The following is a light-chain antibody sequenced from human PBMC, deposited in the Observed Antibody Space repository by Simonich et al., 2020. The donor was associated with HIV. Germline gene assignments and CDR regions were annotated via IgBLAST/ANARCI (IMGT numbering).Light chain of an antibody. Sequence: QSVLTQPPSASGTPGHRVTISCSGSSSNIRSNTVNWYQQLPGTAPKLLIYRKNQRPSGVPGRFSGSKSGTSASRAISGLQSEDEADYYCAAWDDSLNGPVFGGGTKLTVL. V-gene: IGLV1-44*01. J-gene: IGLJ2*01. CDR3: AAWDDSLNGPV. CDR1: SSNIRSNT. CDR2: RKN.